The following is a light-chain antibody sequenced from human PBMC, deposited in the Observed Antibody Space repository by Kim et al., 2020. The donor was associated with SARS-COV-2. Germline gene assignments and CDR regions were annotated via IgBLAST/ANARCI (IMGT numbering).Light chain of an antibody. CDR2: EAN. CDR3: CSYSTITTYV. J-gene: IGLJ1*01. V-gene: IGLV2-23*01. CDR1: SSDLGSYNL. Sequence: QSIAISCTGTSSDLGSYNLVSWYQQHPGKAPKLIIYEANERPSGVSIRFSGSKSGNTASLTINGLQAEDEADYYCCSYSTITTYVFGTGTKVTVL.